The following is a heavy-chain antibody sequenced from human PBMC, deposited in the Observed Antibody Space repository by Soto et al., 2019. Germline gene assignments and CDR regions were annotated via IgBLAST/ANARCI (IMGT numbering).Heavy chain of an antibody. V-gene: IGHV4-39*01. CDR1: GGSISSSSYY. CDR3: ARQEITMVRAFNWFDP. J-gene: IGHJ5*02. CDR2: IYYSGST. D-gene: IGHD3-10*01. Sequence: QLQLQESGPGLVKPSETLSLTCTVSGGSISSSSYYWGWIPQPPGKGLEWIGSIYYSGSTYYNPSLKSRVTISVDTSKNQFSLKLTSVTAADTAVYYCARQEITMVRAFNWFDPWGQGTLVTVSS.